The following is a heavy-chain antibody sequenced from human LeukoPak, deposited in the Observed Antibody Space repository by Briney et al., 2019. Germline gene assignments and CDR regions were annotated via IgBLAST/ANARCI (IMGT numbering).Heavy chain of an antibody. D-gene: IGHD3-9*01. V-gene: IGHV3-74*01. Sequence: GGSLRLSCAASGFTFSSYWMHWVRQAPGKGLVCVSRINSDGSSTSYADSVKGRFTISRDNAKNTLYLQMNSLRAEDTAVYYCARAQSSYYDILTGSPQYYYYYYMDVWGKGTTVTISS. CDR1: GFTFSSYW. CDR2: INSDGSST. J-gene: IGHJ6*03. CDR3: ARAQSSYYDILTGSPQYYYYYYMDV.